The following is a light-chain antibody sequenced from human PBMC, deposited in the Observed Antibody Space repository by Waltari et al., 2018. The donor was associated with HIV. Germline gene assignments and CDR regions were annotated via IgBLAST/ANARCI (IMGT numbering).Light chain of an antibody. Sequence: QSVLTQPPSASGTPGQRVTISCSGGNSNIGRNYVYWYQQLPGMAPKLRIFRNEQPPAGVPYGFSGAKSGTSASLAVSGLRSEYEADYFCASWDDSVRGPVLFGGGTRVTVL. CDR2: RNE. J-gene: IGLJ2*01. V-gene: IGLV1-47*01. CDR1: NSNIGRNY. CDR3: ASWDDSVRGPVL.